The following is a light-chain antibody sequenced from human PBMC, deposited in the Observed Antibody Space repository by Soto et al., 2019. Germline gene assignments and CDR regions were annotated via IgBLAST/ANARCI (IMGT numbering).Light chain of an antibody. J-gene: IGKJ1*01. CDR1: QSIGRW. CDR3: QQYYSSWQ. CDR2: DAS. V-gene: IGKV1-5*01. Sequence: AQSPSTLAASVGDTVTVTCRASQSIGRWLAWYQQKPGKAPKLLIFDASTLENGVPARFSGSRSGPEFYIDISSLTPDDFATYYCQQYYSSWQFGQGNKV.